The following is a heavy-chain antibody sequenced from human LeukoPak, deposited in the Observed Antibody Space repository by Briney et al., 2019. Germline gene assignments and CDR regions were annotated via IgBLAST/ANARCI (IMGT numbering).Heavy chain of an antibody. D-gene: IGHD2-2*01. J-gene: IGHJ4*02. CDR3: AREPAGTTPFDY. CDR2: IWYDGSNK. CDR1: GFTFSSYS. Sequence: GGSLRLSCAASGFTFSSYSMNWVRQTPGKGLEWVAVIWYDGSNKYYADSVKGRFTISRDNSKNTLYLQMNSLGAEDTAVYYCAREPAGTTPFDYWGRGTLVTVSS. V-gene: IGHV3-33*08.